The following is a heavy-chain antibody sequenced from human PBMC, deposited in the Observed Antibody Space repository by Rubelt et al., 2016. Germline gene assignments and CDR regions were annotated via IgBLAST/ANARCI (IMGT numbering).Heavy chain of an antibody. Sequence: EVQLVESGGGLIQPGGSLRLSCAASGFTFSSYAMSWVRQAPGKGLEWVLSVSNDGIRTYYADSVKGRFTISRDNSKYTLELQMKSRRAEDTAIYYWAKRAAAGTYYFDDWGQGTLVTVSS. CDR2: VSNDGIRT. CDR3: AKRAAAGTYYFDD. D-gene: IGHD2-15*01. V-gene: IGHV3-23*04. CDR1: GFTFSSYA. J-gene: IGHJ4*02.